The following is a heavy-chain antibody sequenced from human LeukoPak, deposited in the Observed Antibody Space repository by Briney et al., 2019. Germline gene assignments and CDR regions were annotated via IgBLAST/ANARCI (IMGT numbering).Heavy chain of an antibody. CDR2: IYYSGRT. D-gene: IGHD7-27*01. V-gene: IGHV4-59*01. CDR3: ARVWAPGDRFDY. Sequence: PSETLSLTCTVSGCSISSYYWSWIRQPPGKGLEWIGYIYYSGRTNYNPSLKSRVTISVDTSKNQFSLKMSSVTAADTAVYYCARVWAPGDRFDYWGQGTLVTVSS. CDR1: GCSISSYY. J-gene: IGHJ4*02.